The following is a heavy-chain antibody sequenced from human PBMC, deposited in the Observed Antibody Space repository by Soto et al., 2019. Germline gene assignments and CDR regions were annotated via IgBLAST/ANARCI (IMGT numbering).Heavy chain of an antibody. CDR2: IYYSGST. CDR1: GGSISSYY. Sequence: SETLSLTCTVSGGSISSYYWSWIRQPPGKGLEWIGYIYYSGSTNYNPSLKSRVTISVDTSKNQFSLKLSSVTAADTAVYYCARHSSLTTKYYFDYWGQGTLVTVSS. V-gene: IGHV4-59*08. CDR3: ARHSSLTTKYYFDY. D-gene: IGHD4-17*01. J-gene: IGHJ4*02.